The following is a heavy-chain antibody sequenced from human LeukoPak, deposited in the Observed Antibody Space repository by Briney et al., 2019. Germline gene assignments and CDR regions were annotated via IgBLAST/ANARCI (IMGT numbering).Heavy chain of an antibody. CDR1: GFTFSSYA. Sequence: GGSLRLSCAASGFTFSSYAMTWVRQAPGKGPEWVSGISGSGGSTYYADSVKGRFTISRDNSKNTLYLQMNSLRAEDTAVYYCAKDWGGYFDYWGQGTLVTVSS. D-gene: IGHD3-16*01. CDR2: ISGSGGST. CDR3: AKDWGGYFDY. J-gene: IGHJ4*02. V-gene: IGHV3-23*01.